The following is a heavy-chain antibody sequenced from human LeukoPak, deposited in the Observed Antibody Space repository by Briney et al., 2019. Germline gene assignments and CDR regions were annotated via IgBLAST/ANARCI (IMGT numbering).Heavy chain of an antibody. CDR2: INPSGGST. CDR3: ARGVSGSYYGNTFDY. Sequence: ASVKVSCKASGYTFTGYYMHWVRQAPGQGLEWMGIINPSGGSTSYAQKFQGRVTMTRDTSTSTVYMELSSLRSEDTAVYYCARGVSGSYYGNTFDYWGQGTLVTVSS. V-gene: IGHV1-46*01. CDR1: GYTFTGYY. D-gene: IGHD3-10*01. J-gene: IGHJ4*02.